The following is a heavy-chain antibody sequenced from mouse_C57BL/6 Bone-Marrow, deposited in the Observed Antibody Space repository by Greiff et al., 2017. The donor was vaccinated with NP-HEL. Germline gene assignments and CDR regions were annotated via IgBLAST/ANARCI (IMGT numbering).Heavy chain of an antibody. V-gene: IGHV1-59*01. D-gene: IGHD4-1*01. CDR2: IDPSDSYT. CDR3: ANWDWFAY. J-gene: IGHJ3*01. CDR1: GYTFTSYW. Sequence: QVQLKQPGAELVRPGTSVKLSCKASGYTFTSYWMHWVKQRPGQGLEWIGVIDPSDSYTNYNQKFKGKATLTVDTSSSTAYMQLSSLTSEDSAVYYCANWDWFAYWGQGTLVTVSA.